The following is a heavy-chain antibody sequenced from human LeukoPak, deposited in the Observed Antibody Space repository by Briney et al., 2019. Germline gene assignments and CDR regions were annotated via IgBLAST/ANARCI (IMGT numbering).Heavy chain of an antibody. CDR3: AKLWLPTQTNDY. D-gene: IGHD2-21*01. J-gene: IGHJ4*02. CDR2: ISGSGGST. V-gene: IGHV3-23*01. CDR1: GFTFSSYA. Sequence: GGSLRLSCAASGFTFSSYAMSWVRQAPEKGLEWVSAISGSGGSTYYADSVKGRFTISRDNSKNTLYLQMNSLRAEDTAVYYCAKLWLPTQTNDYWGQGTLVTVSS.